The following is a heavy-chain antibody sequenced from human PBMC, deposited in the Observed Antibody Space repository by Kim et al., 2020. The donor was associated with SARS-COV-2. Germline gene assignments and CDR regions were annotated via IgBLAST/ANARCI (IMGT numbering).Heavy chain of an antibody. CDR2: ISSSGSTI. D-gene: IGHD5-12*01. V-gene: IGHV3-11*01. CDR3: ARRGYSGYDWVFDS. CDR1: GFTFSDYY. J-gene: IGHJ4*02. Sequence: GGSLRLSCAASGFTFSDYYMNWIRQAPGKGLEWVSYISSSGSTIYYADSVKGRFTISRDNAKNSLYLQMNSLRAEDTAVYYCARRGYSGYDWVFDSWGQGTLVTVSS.